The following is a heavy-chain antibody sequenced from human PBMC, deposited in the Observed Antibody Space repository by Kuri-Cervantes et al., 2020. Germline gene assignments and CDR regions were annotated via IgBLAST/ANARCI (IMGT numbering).Heavy chain of an antibody. V-gene: IGHV3-7*01. CDR2: IKQDGSGK. D-gene: IGHD3-3*01. J-gene: IGHJ6*02. CDR3: ARKHYDFWPGRRNGMDV. CDR1: GFTFSTYW. Sequence: GESLKISCAASGFTFSTYWMSWVRQAPGKGLEWVANIKQDGSGKYYVDSVKGRFTISRDNAKNSLYLQMNSLRAEDTAVYYCARKHYDFWPGRRNGMDVWGQGTTVTVSS.